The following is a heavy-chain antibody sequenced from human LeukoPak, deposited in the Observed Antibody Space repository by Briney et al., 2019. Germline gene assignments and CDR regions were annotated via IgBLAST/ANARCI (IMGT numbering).Heavy chain of an antibody. J-gene: IGHJ4*02. CDR1: GPPFSTYA. V-gene: IGHV3-23*01. CDR2: ISGSGDNT. D-gene: IGHD2-15*01. CDR3: AKGTCSGGRCSFDY. Sequence: ETLTLSCAATGPPFSTYAKPWVRQAPGQGMEWVSCISGSGDNTYYSEAVKGRFTISRDKSKNTLYLQMNSLTADDTAVSYCAKGTCSGGRCSFDYWGQGTLVTVSS.